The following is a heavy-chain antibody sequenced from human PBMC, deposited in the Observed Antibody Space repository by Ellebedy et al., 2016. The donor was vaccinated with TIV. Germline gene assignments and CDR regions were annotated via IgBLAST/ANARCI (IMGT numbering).Heavy chain of an antibody. CDR1: GFTFSSYD. CDR2: INDESSTI. CDR3: ARDRGSGSTFDY. Sequence: GGSLRLXCAASGFTFSSYDMNWVRQAPGKGLQWIAYINDESSTIYYADSVKGRFTISRDNAKNSLYLQMNSLRAEDTAVYYCARDRGSGSTFDYWGQGTLVTVSS. V-gene: IGHV3-48*04. J-gene: IGHJ4*02. D-gene: IGHD1-26*01.